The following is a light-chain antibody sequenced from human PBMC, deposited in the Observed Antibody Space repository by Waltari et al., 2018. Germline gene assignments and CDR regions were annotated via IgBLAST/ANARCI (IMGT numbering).Light chain of an antibody. Sequence: SSELTQDPAVSVALGPTVRITCQGDSLRSYYASWYQQKPVQAPVLVIYGKNNRPSGIPDRFSGSSSGNTASLTITGAQAEDEADYYCNSRDSSGNPVVFGGGTKLTVL. J-gene: IGLJ2*01. CDR1: SLRSYY. V-gene: IGLV3-19*01. CDR3: NSRDSSGNPVV. CDR2: GKN.